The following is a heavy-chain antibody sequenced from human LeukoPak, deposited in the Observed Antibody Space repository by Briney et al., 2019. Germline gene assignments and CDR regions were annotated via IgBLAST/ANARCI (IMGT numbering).Heavy chain of an antibody. D-gene: IGHD3-9*01. V-gene: IGHV3-9*01. CDR3: AKAYYDILTGYYHFDY. CDR2: ISWNGGSI. Sequence: GRSLRLSCAASGFTFADYAMHWVRQAPGKGLEWVSGISWNGGSIGYADSVKGRFTIYRENAKNSLYLQMNSLRAEDTALYYCAKAYYDILTGYYHFDYWGQGTLVTVSS. J-gene: IGHJ4*02. CDR1: GFTFADYA.